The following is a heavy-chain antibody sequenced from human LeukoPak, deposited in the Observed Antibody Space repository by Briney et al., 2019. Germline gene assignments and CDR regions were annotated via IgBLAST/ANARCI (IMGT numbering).Heavy chain of an antibody. CDR1: GFTFSSYI. V-gene: IGHV3-23*01. CDR3: AKDHGDFSFDC. D-gene: IGHD4-17*01. J-gene: IGHJ4*02. CDR2: ISGSGGST. Sequence: PGGSLRLSCAASGFTFSSYIMSWVRQAPGKGLEWVSGISGSGGSTSYADSVKGRFTISRDKSKNTLYLQMNSLRAEDTAIYYCAKDHGDFSFDCWGQGTLVTVSS.